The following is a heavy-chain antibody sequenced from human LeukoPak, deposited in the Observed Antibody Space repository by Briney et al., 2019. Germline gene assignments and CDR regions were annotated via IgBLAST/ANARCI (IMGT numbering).Heavy chain of an antibody. CDR3: ASLTRDIVVVPAARPAYMDV. D-gene: IGHD2-2*02. V-gene: IGHV4-34*01. J-gene: IGHJ6*03. CDR2: INHSGST. Sequence: PSETLSLTCAVYGGSFSGYYWSWLRQPPGKGLEWIGEINHSGSTNYNPSLKSRVTISVDTSKNQFSLKLSSVTAADTAVYYCASLTRDIVVVPAARPAYMDVWGKGTTVTVSS. CDR1: GGSFSGYY.